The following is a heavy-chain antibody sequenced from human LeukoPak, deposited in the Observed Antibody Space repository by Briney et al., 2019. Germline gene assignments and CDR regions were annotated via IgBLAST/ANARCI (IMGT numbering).Heavy chain of an antibody. CDR1: GGSISSYY. D-gene: IGHD3-22*01. Sequence: SETLSLTCTVSGGSISSYYWSWIRQPAGKGLEWIGRIYTSGSTNYNPSLKSRVTMSVDTSKNQFSLKLSSVTAADTAVYYCARSTLQYYDSSGYYYRALHLDYWGQGTLVTVSS. CDR3: ARSTLQYYDSSGYYYRALHLDY. V-gene: IGHV4-4*07. J-gene: IGHJ4*02. CDR2: IYTSGST.